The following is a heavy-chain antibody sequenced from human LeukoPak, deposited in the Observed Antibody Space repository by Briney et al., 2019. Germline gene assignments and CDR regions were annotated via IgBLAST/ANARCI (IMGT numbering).Heavy chain of an antibody. D-gene: IGHD2-15*01. V-gene: IGHV1-69*04. CDR1: GGTFSSYA. J-gene: IGHJ6*02. CDR2: IIPIFGIA. Sequence: SVKVSCKASGGTFSSYAISWVRQAPGQGLEWMGRIIPIFGIANYAQKFQGRVTITADKSTSTAYMELSSLRSEDTAVYYCASWLRYCSGGSCYNGMDVWGQGTTVTVSS. CDR3: ASWLRYCSGGSCYNGMDV.